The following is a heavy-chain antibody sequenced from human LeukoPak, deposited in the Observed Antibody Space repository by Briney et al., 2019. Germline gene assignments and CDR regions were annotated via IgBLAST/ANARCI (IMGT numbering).Heavy chain of an antibody. D-gene: IGHD4-17*01. Sequence: SETLSLTCAVYGGSFSGYYWSWIRQPPGKGLEWIGYIYDSWNTKYNPSLKGRVTISGDTSKNLFSLELTSVTAADTAVYYCATCRDEFADYGFTSWGQGFLVTVSS. J-gene: IGHJ5*02. CDR2: IYDSWNT. V-gene: IGHV4-34*11. CDR3: ATCRDEFADYGFTS. CDR1: GGSFSGYY.